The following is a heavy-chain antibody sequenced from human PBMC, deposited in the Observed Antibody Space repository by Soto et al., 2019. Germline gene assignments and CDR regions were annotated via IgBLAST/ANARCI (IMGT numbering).Heavy chain of an antibody. CDR2: IYYSGST. J-gene: IGHJ5*02. V-gene: IGHV4-30-4*08. D-gene: IGHD3-22*01. CDR1: GGSISSGGYY. Sequence: PSETLSLTCAVSGGSISSGGYYWSWIRQPPGKGLEWIGYIYYSGSTYYNPSLKSRVTISVDTSKNQFSLKLSSVTAADTAVYYCARVGYYYDSSGYHLWGQGTLVTVSS. CDR3: ARVGYYYDSSGYHL.